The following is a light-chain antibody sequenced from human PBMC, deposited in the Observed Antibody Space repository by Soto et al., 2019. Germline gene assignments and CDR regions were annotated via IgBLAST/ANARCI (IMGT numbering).Light chain of an antibody. Sequence: QSALTQPASVSGSPGQSITISCTGTSSDGGSYNLVSWYQQHPGKAPKLMIYEGRKRPSGVSNRFSGSKSGNTASRTISGLQAEDEADYYCCSYAGSSTFVFGGCTQLTFL. J-gene: IGLJ7*01. CDR1: SSDGGSYNL. V-gene: IGLV2-23*01. CDR3: CSYAGSSTFV. CDR2: EGR.